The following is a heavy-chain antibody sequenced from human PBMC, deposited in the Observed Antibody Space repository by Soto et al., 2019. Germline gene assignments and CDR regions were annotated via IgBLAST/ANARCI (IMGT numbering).Heavy chain of an antibody. CDR1: GYTFTSYA. Sequence: GASVKVSCKASGYTFTSYAINWVRQAPGQGLEWMGAIIALSGTVKYAQKFQGRLTVTADESTATAYMELSSLRSEDTAVYHCARSAYHESSGYYDQPTDWGQGTLVTVSS. D-gene: IGHD3-22*01. J-gene: IGHJ4*02. CDR2: IIALSGTV. V-gene: IGHV1-69*13. CDR3: ARSAYHESSGYYDQPTD.